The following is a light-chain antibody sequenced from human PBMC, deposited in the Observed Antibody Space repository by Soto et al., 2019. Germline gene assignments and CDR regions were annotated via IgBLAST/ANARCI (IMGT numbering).Light chain of an antibody. J-gene: IGLJ2*01. CDR3: AAWDDSLNGRGV. Sequence: QPVLTQPPSASGTPGQRVTISCSGSSSNIGSNTVTWYQQLPGTAPKLLIYSNNQRPSGVPDRFSGSKSGTSASLDISGLQSEDEADYYCAAWDDSLNGRGVFGGGTKLTVL. V-gene: IGLV1-44*01. CDR2: SNN. CDR1: SSNIGSNT.